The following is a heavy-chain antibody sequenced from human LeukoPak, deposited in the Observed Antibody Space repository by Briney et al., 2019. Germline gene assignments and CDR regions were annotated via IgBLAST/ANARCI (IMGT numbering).Heavy chain of an antibody. D-gene: IGHD3-16*02. J-gene: IGHJ5*02. CDR2: VHHSGTT. CDR3: ARVMITFGGVIVPRFDP. CDR1: GASISSYY. V-gene: IGHV4-59*01. Sequence: SETLSLTCTVSGASISSYYWSWIRQPPRQGLEWIGYVHHSGTTNYNPSLESRVTISLDTSKNQFSLKLSSVTAADTAVYYCARVMITFGGVIVPRFDPWGQGTLVTVSS.